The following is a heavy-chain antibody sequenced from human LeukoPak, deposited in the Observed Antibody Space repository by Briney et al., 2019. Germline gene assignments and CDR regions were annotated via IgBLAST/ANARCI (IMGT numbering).Heavy chain of an antibody. V-gene: IGHV3-7*01. CDR1: GFTFSSYW. J-gene: IGHJ6*02. CDR3: ARDSGPVLRYFDWLPGAYYYYGMDV. D-gene: IGHD3-9*01. Sequence: GGSLRLSCAASGFTFSSYWMSWVRQAPGKGLEWVANIKQDGSEKYYVDSVKGRFTISRDNAKNSLYLQMNSLRDEDTAVYYCARDSGPVLRYFDWLPGAYYYYGMDVWGQGTTVTVSS. CDR2: IKQDGSEK.